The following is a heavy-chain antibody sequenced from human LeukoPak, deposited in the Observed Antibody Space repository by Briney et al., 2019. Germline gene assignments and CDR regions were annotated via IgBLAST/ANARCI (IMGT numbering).Heavy chain of an antibody. CDR3: ARAFSNYDFWSGYYPNLDGDY. Sequence: ASVKVSCKASGYTFTGYYMHWVRQAPGQGLEWMGWINPNSGGTNYAQKFQGRVTMTRDTSISTAYMELSRLRSDDTAVYYCARAFSNYDFWSGYYPNLDGDYWGQGTLVTVSS. D-gene: IGHD3-3*01. J-gene: IGHJ4*02. CDR1: GYTFTGYY. CDR2: INPNSGGT. V-gene: IGHV1-2*02.